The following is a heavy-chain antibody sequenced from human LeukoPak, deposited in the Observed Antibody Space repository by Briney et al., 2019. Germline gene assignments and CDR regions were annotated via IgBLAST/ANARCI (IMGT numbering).Heavy chain of an antibody. CDR3: ARGLTLGGDDY. Sequence: SETLSLTCAVYGGSSSGYYWSWIRQPPGKGLEWIGEINHSGSTNYNPSLKSRVTISVDTSKNQFSLKLSSVTAADTAVYYCARGLTLGGDDYWGQGTLVTVSS. J-gene: IGHJ4*02. CDR2: INHSGST. D-gene: IGHD3-16*01. V-gene: IGHV4-34*01. CDR1: GGSSSGYY.